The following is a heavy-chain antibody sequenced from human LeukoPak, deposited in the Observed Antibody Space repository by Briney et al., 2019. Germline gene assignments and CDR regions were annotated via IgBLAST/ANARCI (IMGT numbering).Heavy chain of an antibody. D-gene: IGHD6-13*01. CDR1: GGSISSYY. CDR3: ARESGSSSWAPHFDY. V-gene: IGHV4-59*01. Sequence: SETLSLTCTVSGGSISSYYWSWIRQPPGKGLEWIGYIYYSGSTNYNPSLKSRVTISVDTSKNQFSLKLSSVTAADTAVYYCARESGSSSWAPHFDYWGQGTLVTVSS. CDR2: IYYSGST. J-gene: IGHJ4*02.